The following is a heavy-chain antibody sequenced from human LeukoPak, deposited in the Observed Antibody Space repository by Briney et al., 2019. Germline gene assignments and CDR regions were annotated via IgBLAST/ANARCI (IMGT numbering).Heavy chain of an antibody. V-gene: IGHV3-13*01. CDR1: GFTFSSYD. CDR3: ARDSDGAVDY. J-gene: IGHJ4*02. Sequence: GGSLRLSCAASGFTFSSYDMHWVRQTTGKGLEWVSGISNAGDTYYPDSVKGRFTISRENAKNSLYLQMNSLRAGDTAVYYCARDSDGAVDYWGQGTLVTVSS. CDR2: ISNAGDT. D-gene: IGHD3-16*01.